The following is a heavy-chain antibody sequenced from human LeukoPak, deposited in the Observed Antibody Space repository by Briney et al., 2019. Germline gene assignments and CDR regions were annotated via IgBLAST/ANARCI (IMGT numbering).Heavy chain of an antibody. D-gene: IGHD2-15*01. CDR3: ARREYCSGGTCKGFDP. CDR2: ISSSGSTI. CDR1: EFTFSSYE. Sequence: GGSLRLSCAASEFTFSSYEMNWVRQAPGKGLEWVSYISSSGSTISYADSVKGRFTISRDNAKNSLYLQMNNLRAEDTAVYYCARREYCSGGTCKGFDPWGQGTLVTVSS. V-gene: IGHV3-48*03. J-gene: IGHJ5*02.